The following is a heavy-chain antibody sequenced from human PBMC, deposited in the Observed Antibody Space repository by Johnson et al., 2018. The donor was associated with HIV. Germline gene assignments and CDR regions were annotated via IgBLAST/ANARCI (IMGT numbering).Heavy chain of an antibody. CDR3: ASAAYYYDNSGRRGDVFDI. Sequence: QVQLVESGGGLVKPGGSLRLSCAASGFTFSDYYMSWIRQAPGKGLEWVSYISSSGSTIYYADSMKGRFTISRDNAKNSLYLQMNSPRAEDTAVYYCASAAYYYDNSGRRGDVFDIWGQGTVVTVSS. D-gene: IGHD3-22*01. J-gene: IGHJ3*02. CDR1: GFTFSDYY. CDR2: ISSSGSTI. V-gene: IGHV3-11*04.